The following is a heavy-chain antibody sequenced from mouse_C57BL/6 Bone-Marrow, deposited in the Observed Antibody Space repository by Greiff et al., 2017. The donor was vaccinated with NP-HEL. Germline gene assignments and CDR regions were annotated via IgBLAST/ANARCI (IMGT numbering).Heavy chain of an antibody. Sequence: QVQLQQSGAELVKPGASVKLSCKASGYTFTEYTIHWVKQRSGQGLEWIGWFYPGSGSIKYNEKFKDKATLTADKSSSTVYMDLSRLTSEDSSVYFCARPGAYFGSSYGSFDVWGTGTTVTVSS. D-gene: IGHD1-1*01. CDR3: ARPGAYFGSSYGSFDV. J-gene: IGHJ1*03. CDR1: GYTFTEYT. CDR2: FYPGSGSI. V-gene: IGHV1-62-2*01.